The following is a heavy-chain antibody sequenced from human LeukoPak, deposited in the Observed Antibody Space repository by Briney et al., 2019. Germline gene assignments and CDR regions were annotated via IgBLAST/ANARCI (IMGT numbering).Heavy chain of an antibody. J-gene: IGHJ4*02. Sequence: GGSLRLSCAASGFTFSSYAMSWVRQAPGKGLEWVSDISGSGGSTYYADSVKGRFTISRDNSKNTLYLQMNSLRAEDTAVYYCAKDSSDYGEGYYWGQGTLVTVSS. CDR2: ISGSGGST. V-gene: IGHV3-23*01. CDR1: GFTFSSYA. CDR3: AKDSSDYGEGYY. D-gene: IGHD4-17*01.